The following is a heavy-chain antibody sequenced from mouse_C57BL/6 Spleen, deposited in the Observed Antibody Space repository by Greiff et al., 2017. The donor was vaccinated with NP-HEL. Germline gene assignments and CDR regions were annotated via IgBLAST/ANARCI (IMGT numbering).Heavy chain of an antibody. CDR1: GFTFSNYW. D-gene: IGHD4-1*02. J-gene: IGHJ4*01. CDR2: IRLKSDNYAT. CDR3: SSTGNYAMDY. V-gene: IGHV6-3*01. Sequence: EVKLEESGGGLVQPGGSMKLSCVASGFTFSNYWMNWVRQSPEKGLEWVAQIRLKSDNYATHYAESVKGRFTISRDDSKSSVYLQMNNLRAEDTGIYYCSSTGNYAMDYWGQGTSVTVSS.